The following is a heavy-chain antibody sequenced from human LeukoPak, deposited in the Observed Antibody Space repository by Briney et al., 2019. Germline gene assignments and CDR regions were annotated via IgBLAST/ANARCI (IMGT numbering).Heavy chain of an antibody. D-gene: IGHD6-19*01. V-gene: IGHV3-21*01. CDR1: GFTFRSYT. J-gene: IGHJ4*02. CDR2: ISKSSTYI. CDR3: ARDSWTRGHSSGWYSLFY. Sequence: PGGSLRLSCVASGFTFRSYTMNWVRQAPGKGLEWVSAISKSSTYIHYADSVKGRFTISRDNTKNSLYLQMNSLRAEDTAVYYCARDSWTRGHSSGWYSLFYWGQGTLVTVSS.